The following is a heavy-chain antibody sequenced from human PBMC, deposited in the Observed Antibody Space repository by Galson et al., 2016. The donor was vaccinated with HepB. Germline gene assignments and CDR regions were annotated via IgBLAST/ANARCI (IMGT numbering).Heavy chain of an antibody. CDR2: IKEDGDEE. CDR1: GLSFSSHW. CDR3: AKGPPNLAY. V-gene: IGHV3-7*03. J-gene: IGHJ4*02. Sequence: SLRLSCAASGLSFSSHWLSWVRQAPGKGLEWVANIKEDGDEEFYVDSVKGRFTISRDNAKNSLFLQVNSLTTHDTAVYYCAKGPPNLAYWGQGALATVSS.